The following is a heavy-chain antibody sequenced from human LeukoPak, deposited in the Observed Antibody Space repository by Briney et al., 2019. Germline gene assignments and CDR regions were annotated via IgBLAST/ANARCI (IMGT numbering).Heavy chain of an antibody. D-gene: IGHD3-3*01. CDR2: ISGSGGST. Sequence: GGSLRLSCAASGFTFSGYGMSWVRQAPGKGLKWVSAISGSGGSTYYADSVKGRITISRDNSKNTLYLQMNSLRAEDTAVYYCAKSGGSYYDFWSGYYYLNGGGDFGDAFDIWGQGTMVTVSS. V-gene: IGHV3-23*01. CDR3: AKSGGSYYDFWSGYYYLNGGGDFGDAFDI. J-gene: IGHJ3*02. CDR1: GFTFSGYG.